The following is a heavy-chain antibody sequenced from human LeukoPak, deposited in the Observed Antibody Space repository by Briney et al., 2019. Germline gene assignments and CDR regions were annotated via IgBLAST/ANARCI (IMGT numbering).Heavy chain of an antibody. Sequence: SDTLSLTCTVSGGSISSRGYYWTWLRPHPGKGLEWLGYIFYSGSTYYIPSLKGRFTISLDTSKNQLSLKLSSVTAADTAVYYCARGTYYSSSGSYYNLDQWGQGTLVTVSS. J-gene: IGHJ4*02. CDR3: ARGTYYSSSGSYYNLDQ. CDR1: GGSISSRGYY. CDR2: IFYSGST. D-gene: IGHD3-10*01. V-gene: IGHV4-31*03.